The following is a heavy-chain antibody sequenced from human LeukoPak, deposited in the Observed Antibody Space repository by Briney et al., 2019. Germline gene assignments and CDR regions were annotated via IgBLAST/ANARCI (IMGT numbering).Heavy chain of an antibody. J-gene: IGHJ4*02. CDR3: ARDSGVRYSSGWYDY. CDR2: ISAYNGNT. D-gene: IGHD6-19*01. V-gene: IGHV1-18*01. Sequence: VASVKVSCKASGYTFTSYGISWVRQAPGQGLEWMGWISAYNGNTNYAQKLQGRVTMTTDTSTSTAYMELRSLRSDDTAVYYCARDSGVRYSSGWYDYWGQGTLVTVSS. CDR1: GYTFTSYG.